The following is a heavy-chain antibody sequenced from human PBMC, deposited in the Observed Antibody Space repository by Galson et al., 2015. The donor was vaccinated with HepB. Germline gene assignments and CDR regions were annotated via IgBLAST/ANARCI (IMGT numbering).Heavy chain of an antibody. CDR1: GYTFTGYY. CDR2: INPNSGGT. V-gene: IGHV1-2*02. CDR3: ARPYKGYNWNDVGRNDAFDI. J-gene: IGHJ3*02. Sequence: SVKVSCKASGYTFTGYYMHWVRQAPGQGLEWMGWINPNSGGTNYAQKFQGRVTMTRDTSISTAYMELSRLRSDDTAVYYCARPYKGYNWNDVGRNDAFDIWGQGTMVTVSS. D-gene: IGHD1-1*01.